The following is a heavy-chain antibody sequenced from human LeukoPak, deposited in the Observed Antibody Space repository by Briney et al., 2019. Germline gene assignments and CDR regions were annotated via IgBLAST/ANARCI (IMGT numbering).Heavy chain of an antibody. CDR3: ARDAGGPYINSSEWFDP. J-gene: IGHJ5*02. CDR2: INPRGGST. CDR1: GYTFTSYC. D-gene: IGHD6-6*01. Sequence: ASVKVSCKASGYTFTSYCMHWVRQAPGQGLEWMGTINPRGGSTSYALKFQGRVTMTRDMSTSTVYMELSSLRSEDTAVYYCARDAGGPYINSSEWFDPWGQGTLVTVSS. V-gene: IGHV1-46*01.